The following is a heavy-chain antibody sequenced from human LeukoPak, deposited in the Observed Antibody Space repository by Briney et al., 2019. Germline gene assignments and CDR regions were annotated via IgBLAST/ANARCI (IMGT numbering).Heavy chain of an antibody. D-gene: IGHD6-13*01. J-gene: IGHJ3*02. V-gene: IGHV1-18*01. CDR3: ARVGRYSSTWPPEGDDAFDI. Sequence: ASVKVSCKASGYTFSSYGIGWVRQAPGQGLEWMGWISGYNGYTNYEQKFQGRVIMTTDTPTGAAYMDLRSLRSDDTAVYFCARVGRYSSTWPPEGDDAFDIWGQGTMVTVSS. CDR1: GYTFSSYG. CDR2: ISGYNGYT.